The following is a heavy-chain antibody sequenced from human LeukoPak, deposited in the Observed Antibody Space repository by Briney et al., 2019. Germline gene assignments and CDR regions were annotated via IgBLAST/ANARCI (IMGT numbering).Heavy chain of an antibody. V-gene: IGHV3-23*01. Sequence: GGSLRLSCAASGFTFSNYVMGWVRQDPGKGLQWVSIINGSGSFTSYADSVKGRLTISRDNSKNTLYLQMNSLRAEDTAVYYCAKDLYYYGSGDFWGQGTLVTVSS. CDR3: AKDLYYYGSGDF. D-gene: IGHD3-10*01. CDR1: GFTFSNYV. CDR2: INGSGSFT. J-gene: IGHJ4*02.